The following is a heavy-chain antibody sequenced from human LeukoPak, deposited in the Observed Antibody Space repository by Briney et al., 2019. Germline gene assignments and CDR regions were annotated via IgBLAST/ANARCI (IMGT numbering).Heavy chain of an antibody. CDR2: IYHSRKT. J-gene: IGHJ4*02. Sequence: SETLSLTCTVSGGSVTTTSYYWAWIRQPPGKELEWIGSIYHSRKTYYNPSLKSRVTLSIDTSKYQFSLMVNSVTAADTAVYYCARLYCSTNSCFPGDYWGQGILVTVSS. V-gene: IGHV4-39*01. CDR1: GGSVTTTSYY. CDR3: ARLYCSTNSCFPGDY. D-gene: IGHD2-2*01.